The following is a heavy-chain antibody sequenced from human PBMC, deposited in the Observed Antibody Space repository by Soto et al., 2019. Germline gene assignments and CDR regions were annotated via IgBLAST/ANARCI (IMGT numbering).Heavy chain of an antibody. CDR1: GFTFSNYA. D-gene: IGHD2-15*01. V-gene: IGHV3-23*01. J-gene: IGHJ4*02. Sequence: EVKVLESGGGLVQPGGSLRLSCAASGFTFSNYAMSWVRQAPGKGLEWVSTISGGGGNTYYADSVKGRFTISRDNSKNTLYLQMNSRRAEDTAIFYCAKDKCSGGSCSWYYFDYWGQGTLVSVSS. CDR2: ISGGGGNT. CDR3: AKDKCSGGSCSWYYFDY.